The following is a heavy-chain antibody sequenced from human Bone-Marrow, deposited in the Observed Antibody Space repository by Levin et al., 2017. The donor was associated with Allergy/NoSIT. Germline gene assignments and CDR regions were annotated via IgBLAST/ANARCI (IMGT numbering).Heavy chain of an antibody. CDR2: IYYSGST. J-gene: IGHJ4*02. V-gene: IGHV4-59*01. CDR1: GGSISSYY. CDR3: ARAPPRFGEFSPDY. D-gene: IGHD3-10*01. Sequence: PSETLSLTCTVSGGSISSYYWSWIRQPPGKGLEWIGYIYYSGSTNYNPSLKSRVTISVDTSKNQFSLKLSSVTAADTAVYYCARAPPRFGEFSPDYWGQGTLVTVSS.